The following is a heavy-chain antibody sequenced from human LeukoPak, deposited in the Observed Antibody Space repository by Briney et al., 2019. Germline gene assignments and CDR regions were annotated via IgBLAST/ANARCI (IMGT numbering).Heavy chain of an antibody. D-gene: IGHD1-1*01. CDR2: ISGNGGVI. CDR1: GFTVSSNY. Sequence: GGSLRLSCAASGFTVSSNYMTWVRQAPGKGLEWLSYISGNGGVIQYADSVKGRFTISRDNAKNLLYLQMDSLRVEDTAIYYCARDPRTVRIWGQGTLVTVSS. J-gene: IGHJ4*02. CDR3: ARDPRTVRI. V-gene: IGHV3-11*04.